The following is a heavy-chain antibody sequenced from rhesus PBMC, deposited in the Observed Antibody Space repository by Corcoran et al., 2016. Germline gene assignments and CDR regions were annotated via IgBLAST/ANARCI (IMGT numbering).Heavy chain of an antibody. CDR3: ARDFASRGIDY. CDR2: IGGSRGIT. D-gene: IGHD3-9*01. V-gene: IGHV4-165*01. J-gene: IGHJ4*01. Sequence: QVQLQASGPGLVKPSESLSLPFAVSGGSIRGYWLGWLRQPPGKGLEWIGYIGGSRGITYYNPSLKSRVTISTDTSKNQFSLKLSSVTAADTAVYYCARDFASRGIDYWGQGVLVTVSS. CDR1: GGSIRGYW.